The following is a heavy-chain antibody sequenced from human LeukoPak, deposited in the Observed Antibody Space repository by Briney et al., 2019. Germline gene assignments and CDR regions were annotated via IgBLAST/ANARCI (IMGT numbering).Heavy chain of an antibody. Sequence: PGGTLRLSCAASGFTFRNYGMSWVRQAPGKGLEWVANIKQDGSEKYYVDSVKGRFTISRDNAKNSLYLQMNSLRAEDTAVYYCAKGEKIQLWFNPDYYYMDVWGKGTTVIVSS. V-gene: IGHV3-7*03. CDR1: GFTFRNYG. J-gene: IGHJ6*03. CDR3: AKGEKIQLWFNPDYYYMDV. D-gene: IGHD5-18*01. CDR2: IKQDGSEK.